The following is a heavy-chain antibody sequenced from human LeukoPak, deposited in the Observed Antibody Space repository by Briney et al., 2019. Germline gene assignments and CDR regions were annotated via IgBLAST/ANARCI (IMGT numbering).Heavy chain of an antibody. CDR3: ATLFGFSGYFDY. Sequence: SETLSLTCTVSGDSFSGSTYFCSWIRQSPGKGLEWIGYTYSSGTTDHNPSLRGRVTISMDTSKSQFSLKLSSVTAEDTAVYYCATLFGFSGYFDYWGQGILVTVSS. CDR2: TYSSGTT. V-gene: IGHV4-61*01. J-gene: IGHJ4*02. D-gene: IGHD3-10*01. CDR1: GDSFSGSTYF.